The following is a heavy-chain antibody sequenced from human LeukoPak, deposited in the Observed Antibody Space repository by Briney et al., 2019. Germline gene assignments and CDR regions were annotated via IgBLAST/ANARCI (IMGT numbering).Heavy chain of an antibody. D-gene: IGHD6-19*01. CDR3: TCHSGWSGPSE. V-gene: IGHV4-4*02. J-gene: IGHJ4*02. CDR1: GGSISSSW. CDR2: ISHSGST. Sequence: SGTLSLTCAVSGGSISSSWWSWVRKPPGKGLEWIGEISHSGSTNYNPSLKSRVTISVDKSKNHFSLELTSVTAADTAVYYCTCHSGWSGPSEWGQGTLVIVSS.